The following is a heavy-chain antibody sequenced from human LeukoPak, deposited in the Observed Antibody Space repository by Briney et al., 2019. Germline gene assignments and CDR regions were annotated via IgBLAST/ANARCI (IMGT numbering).Heavy chain of an antibody. V-gene: IGHV1-18*01. D-gene: IGHD3-10*01. Sequence: ASVKVSCKASGYTFTSYGISWVRQAPGQGREGMGWISAYNGNTNYAQKLQGRVTMTTDTSTSTAYMELRSLRSDDTAVYYCARDSPRLLLFGEWKFDPWGQGTLVTVSS. J-gene: IGHJ5*02. CDR3: ARDSPRLLLFGEWKFDP. CDR1: GYTFTSYG. CDR2: ISAYNGNT.